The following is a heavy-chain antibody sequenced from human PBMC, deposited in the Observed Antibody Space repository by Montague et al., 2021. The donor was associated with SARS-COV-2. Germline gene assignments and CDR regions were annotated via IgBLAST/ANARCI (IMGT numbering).Heavy chain of an antibody. CDR1: GGSISPYY. D-gene: IGHD3-3*01. CDR3: ARWGEYYDPPYYYYAMDV. V-gene: IGHV4-59*12. CDR2: TSYRGST. J-gene: IGHJ6*02. Sequence: SETLSLTCTVSGGSISPYYWCWIRQSPGKGLECIGYTSYRGSTDYNPSLNSRVTISIDTSKNQFSLKLSSVTAADTAVYYCARWGEYYDPPYYYYAMDVWGQGTTVTVSS.